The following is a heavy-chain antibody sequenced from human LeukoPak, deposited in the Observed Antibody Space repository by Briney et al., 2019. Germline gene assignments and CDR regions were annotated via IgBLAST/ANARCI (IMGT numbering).Heavy chain of an antibody. J-gene: IGHJ4*02. CDR3: ARGTSYDSSGYYDPFDY. D-gene: IGHD3-22*01. V-gene: IGHV4-4*07. Sequence: SETLSLTCTVSGGSISIYYWSWIRQPAGKGLEWIGRIYTSGSTNYNPSLKGRVTMSVDTSKNQFSLKLSSVTAADTGVYYCARGTSYDSSGYYDPFDYWGQGTLVTVSS. CDR1: GGSISIYY. CDR2: IYTSGST.